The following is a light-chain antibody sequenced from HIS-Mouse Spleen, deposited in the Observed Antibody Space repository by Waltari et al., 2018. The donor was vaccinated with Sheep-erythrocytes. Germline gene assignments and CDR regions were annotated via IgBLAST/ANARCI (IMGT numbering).Light chain of an antibody. CDR1: SSDVGSYNL. J-gene: IGLJ3*02. CDR3: CSYAGSSTPWV. V-gene: IGLV2-23*01. CDR2: EGS. Sequence: QSALTQPASVSGSPGQSITIPCTGTSSDVGSYNLGCGYQQHPGKAPKLMIYEGSKRPSGVSNRFSGSKSGNTASLTISGLQAEDEADYYCCSYAGSSTPWVFGGGTKLTVL.